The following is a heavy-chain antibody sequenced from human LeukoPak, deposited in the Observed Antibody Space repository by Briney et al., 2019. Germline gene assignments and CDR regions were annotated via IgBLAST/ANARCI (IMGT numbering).Heavy chain of an antibody. CDR2: MNPNSGNT. J-gene: IGHJ6*03. CDR3: ARGRRGRAGFRASYYYYYMDV. V-gene: IGHV1-8*03. D-gene: IGHD3/OR15-3a*01. Sequence: GASVKVSCKASGYTFTSYDINWVRQATGQGLEWMGWMNPNSGNTGYAQKFQGRVTITRNTSISTAYMELSSLRSEDTAVYYCARGRRGRAGFRASYYYYYMDVWGKGTTVTVSS. CDR1: GYTFTSYD.